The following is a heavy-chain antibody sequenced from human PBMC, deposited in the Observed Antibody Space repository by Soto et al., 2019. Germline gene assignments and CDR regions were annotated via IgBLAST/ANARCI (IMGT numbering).Heavy chain of an antibody. Sequence: GASVKVSCKASGGTFSSYAISWVRQAPGQGLEWMGGIIPIFGTANYAQKFQGRVTITADESTSTAYMELSSLRSEDTAVYYCAREIMPLTNDWYFDRWGRGTLVTVSS. D-gene: IGHD2-8*01. CDR3: AREIMPLTNDWYFDR. CDR1: GGTFSSYA. CDR2: IIPIFGTA. V-gene: IGHV1-69*13. J-gene: IGHJ2*01.